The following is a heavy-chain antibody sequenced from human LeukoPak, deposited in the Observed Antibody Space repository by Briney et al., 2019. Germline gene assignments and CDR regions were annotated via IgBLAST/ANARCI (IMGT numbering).Heavy chain of an antibody. V-gene: IGHV3-53*01. Sequence: GGSLRLSCAASGFTVSSHYMSWVRQAPGKGLEWVSVIYSGGNTYYADSVKGRFTISRDNSKNTLYLQMNSLSTEDTAVYYCATDCTNGVCDPFDYWGQGTLVTVSS. J-gene: IGHJ4*02. CDR3: ATDCTNGVCDPFDY. CDR1: GFTVSSHY. D-gene: IGHD2-8*01. CDR2: IYSGGNT.